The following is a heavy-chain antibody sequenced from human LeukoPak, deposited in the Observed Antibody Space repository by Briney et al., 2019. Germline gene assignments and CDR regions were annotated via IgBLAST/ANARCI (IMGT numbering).Heavy chain of an antibody. CDR3: ARTAFDDSSGYYYVEAGFDY. CDR1: GGSISSYY. D-gene: IGHD3-22*01. Sequence: SETLSLTCTVSGGSISSYYWSWIRQPPGKGREWIGYIYYSGSTNYNPSLKSRVTISVDTSKHQFSLKLSSVTAADTAVYYCARTAFDDSSGYYYVEAGFDYWGQGTLVTVSS. J-gene: IGHJ4*02. V-gene: IGHV4-59*01. CDR2: IYYSGST.